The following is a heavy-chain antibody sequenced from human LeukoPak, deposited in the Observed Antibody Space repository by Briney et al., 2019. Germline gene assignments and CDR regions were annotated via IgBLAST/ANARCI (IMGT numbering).Heavy chain of an antibody. V-gene: IGHV4-31*03. CDR1: GGSISSGGYY. CDR2: IYYSGST. Sequence: SQTLSLTCTVSGGSISSGGYYWSWIRQHPGKGLEWLGYIYYSGSTYYNPSLKSRVTISVDTSKNQFSLKLSPVTAADTAVYYCARDSGYYDSSGSYYFDYWGQGTLVTVSS. CDR3: ARDSGYYDSSGSYYFDY. D-gene: IGHD3-22*01. J-gene: IGHJ4*02.